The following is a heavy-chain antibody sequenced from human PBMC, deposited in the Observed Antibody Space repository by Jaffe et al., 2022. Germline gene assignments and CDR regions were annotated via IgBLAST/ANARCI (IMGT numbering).Heavy chain of an antibody. CDR2: INHSGST. CDR1: GGSFSGYY. D-gene: IGHD2-2*01. J-gene: IGHJ5*02. V-gene: IGHV4-34*01. CDR3: ARAPRAYCSSTSCYGRWFDP. Sequence: QVQLQQWGAGLLKPSETLSLTCAVYGGSFSGYYWSWIRQPPGKGLEWIGEINHSGSTNYNPSLKSRVTISVDTSKNQFSLKLSSVTAADTAVYYCARAPRAYCSSTSCYGRWFDPWGQGTLVTVSS.